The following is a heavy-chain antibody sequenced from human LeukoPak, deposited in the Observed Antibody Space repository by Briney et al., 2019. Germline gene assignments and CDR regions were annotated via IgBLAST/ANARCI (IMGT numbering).Heavy chain of an antibody. CDR3: ARDRGTWNDDGFDY. CDR1: GGSISTTSEY. Sequence: SETLSLTCTVSGGSISTTSEYWAWIRQSPGKGLEWIGSLYHTGTTYYNPSLKSRVTMSVDTSKNQFSLNLKSVTAADTAVYYCARDRGTWNDDGFDYWGQGTLVAVSS. J-gene: IGHJ4*02. V-gene: IGHV4-39*07. CDR2: LYHTGTT. D-gene: IGHD1-1*01.